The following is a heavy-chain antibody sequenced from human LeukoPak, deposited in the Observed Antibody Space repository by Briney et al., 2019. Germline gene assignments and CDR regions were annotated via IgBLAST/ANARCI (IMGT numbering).Heavy chain of an antibody. V-gene: IGHV3-21*04. J-gene: IGHJ4*02. CDR3: VRDRGTYRPIDY. CDR1: AFSLNAYN. CDR2: ISYTGTYI. Sequence: GGSLRLSCAASAFSLNAYNMNWVRQAPGKGLEWVSSISYTGTYIYYADSVKGRFTISGDNAQNSLYLQMNSLRAEDTAIYYCVRDRGTYRPIDYWGQGTLVTVSS. D-gene: IGHD1-26*01.